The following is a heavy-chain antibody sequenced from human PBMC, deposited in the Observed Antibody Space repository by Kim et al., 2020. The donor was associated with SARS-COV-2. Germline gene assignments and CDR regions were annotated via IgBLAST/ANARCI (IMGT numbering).Heavy chain of an antibody. CDR2: ISYDGSKN. V-gene: IGHV3-30*18. D-gene: IGHD3-10*01. J-gene: IGHJ6*02. Sequence: GGSLRLSCAVSGFTFSTYGMYWVRQAPGKGLEWVAVISYDGSKNYYADSVKGRFSISRDNSKNTLFLQMNSLRAEDTAVYYCAKAVLRGVNYYYYGMDVWGQGTPVTGSS. CDR1: GFTFSTYG. CDR3: AKAVLRGVNYYYYGMDV.